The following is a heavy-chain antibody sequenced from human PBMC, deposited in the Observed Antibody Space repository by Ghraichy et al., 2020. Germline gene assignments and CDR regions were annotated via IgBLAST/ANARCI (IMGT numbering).Heavy chain of an antibody. J-gene: IGHJ6*02. Sequence: GGSLRLSCAASGFTFSSYSMNWVRQAPGKGLEWVSYISSSSSTIYYVDSVKGRFTISRDNAKSSLYLQMNGLRDEDTAVYYCARNYGSGRYGMDVWGQGTTVTVSS. CDR3: ARNYGSGRYGMDV. CDR1: GFTFSSYS. D-gene: IGHD3-10*01. CDR2: ISSSSSTI. V-gene: IGHV3-48*02.